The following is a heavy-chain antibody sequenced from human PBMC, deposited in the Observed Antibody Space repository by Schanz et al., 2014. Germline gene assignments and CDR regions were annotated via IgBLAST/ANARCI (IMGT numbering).Heavy chain of an antibody. CDR1: GFTFSSYS. V-gene: IGHV3-21*01. CDR3: AKGMGYCSGGTCYDYYYYGLDV. Sequence: EVQLVESGGGLVKPGGSLRLSCAASGFTFSSYSMNWVRQAPGKGLEWVSSISSSSSYIYYADSVKGRFTISRDNAKNSLYLQMNSLRAEDTAVYYCAKGMGYCSGGTCYDYYYYGLDVWGQGTTVIVSS. J-gene: IGHJ6*02. CDR2: ISSSSSYI. D-gene: IGHD2-15*01.